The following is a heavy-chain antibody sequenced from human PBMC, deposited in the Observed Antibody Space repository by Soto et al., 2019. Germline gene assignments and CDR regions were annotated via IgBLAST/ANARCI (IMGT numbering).Heavy chain of an antibody. D-gene: IGHD3-16*01. J-gene: IGHJ5*02. V-gene: IGHV1-2*02. CDR3: ARGGMVAFGEKLVDP. CDR1: GYNFIGFY. Sequence: ASVKVSCKTSGYNFIGFYIHWVRQAPGQGLKWMGWINPHSGATLYAQKFQDRVTMTRDTSINTVYMDLNGLTSDDTAFYYCARGGMVAFGEKLVDPWGQGTLVTVSS. CDR2: INPHSGAT.